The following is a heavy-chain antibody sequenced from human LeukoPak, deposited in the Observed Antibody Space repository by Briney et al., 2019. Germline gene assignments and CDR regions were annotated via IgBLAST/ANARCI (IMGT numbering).Heavy chain of an antibody. CDR2: IKQDGSEK. D-gene: IGHD6-6*01. CDR3: ARGYSSSLDY. CDR1: GFTFRTYW. V-gene: IGHV3-7*04. Sequence: PGGSLRLSCAASGFTFRTYWMNWVRQAPGKGLEWVANIKQDGSEKYCVDSVKGRFTISRDDTKNSLYLQMNSLRADDTAMYFCARGYSSSLDYWGQGTLVTVSS. J-gene: IGHJ4*02.